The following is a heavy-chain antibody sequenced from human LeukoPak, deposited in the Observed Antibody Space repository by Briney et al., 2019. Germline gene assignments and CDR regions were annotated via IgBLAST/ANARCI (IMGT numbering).Heavy chain of an antibody. CDR1: GYTFTSYG. J-gene: IGHJ6*02. CDR2: IIPILGIA. Sequence: GASVKVSCKASGYTFTSYGISWVRQAPGQGLEWMGRIIPILGIANYAQKFQGRVTITADKSTSTAYMELSSLRSEDTAVYYCARENCSSTSCYDPYYYYGMDVWGQGTTVTVSS. D-gene: IGHD2-2*01. CDR3: ARENCSSTSCYDPYYYYGMDV. V-gene: IGHV1-69*04.